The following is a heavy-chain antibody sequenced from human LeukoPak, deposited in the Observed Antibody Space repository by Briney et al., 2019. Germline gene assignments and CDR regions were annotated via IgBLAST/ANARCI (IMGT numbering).Heavy chain of an antibody. V-gene: IGHV3-30*03. Sequence: PGGSLRLSCAASGFIFSRYGMHWVRQAPGKGLEWVAVISFDGSNKYYADSVKGRFTISRDNTKSSLYLQMNGLRAEDTAVYYXXRDDXXSCFSYWGQXTXXXXSS. CDR1: GFIFSRYG. D-gene: IGHD3-3*01. CDR3: XRDDXXSCFSY. J-gene: IGHJ4*02. CDR2: ISFDGSNK.